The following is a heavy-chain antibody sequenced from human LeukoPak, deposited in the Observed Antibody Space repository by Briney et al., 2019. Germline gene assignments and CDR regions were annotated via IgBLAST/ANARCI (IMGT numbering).Heavy chain of an antibody. CDR1: GFSFSSYA. CDR2: ISSNGDFT. V-gene: IGHV3-64*01. J-gene: IGHJ5*02. D-gene: IGHD4-23*01. Sequence: PGGSLRLSCAASGFSFSSYAMHWVRQAPGKGLEYVSAISSNGDFTYYANSVKGRFTISRDNSKNTLYLQMGSLRAEDMAVYYCARELTPVAAAFDPWGQGTLVTVSS. CDR3: ARELTPVAAAFDP.